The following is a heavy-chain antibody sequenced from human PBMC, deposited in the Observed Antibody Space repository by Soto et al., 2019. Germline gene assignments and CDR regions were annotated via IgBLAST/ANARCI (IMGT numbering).Heavy chain of an antibody. CDR1: GYTFTSYY. CDR3: ARDYEFWSGYHTSGGMDV. V-gene: IGHV1-46*01. CDR2: INPSGGST. J-gene: IGHJ6*02. Sequence: ASVKVSCKASGYTFTSYYMHWLRQSAGQGLEWMGIINPSGGSTSYAQKFQGRVTMTRDTSTSTVYMELSSLRSEDTAVYYCARDYEFWSGYHTSGGMDVWGQGTTVTVSS. D-gene: IGHD3-3*01.